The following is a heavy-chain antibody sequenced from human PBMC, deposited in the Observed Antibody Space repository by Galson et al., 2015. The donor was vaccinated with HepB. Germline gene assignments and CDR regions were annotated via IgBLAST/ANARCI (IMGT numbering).Heavy chain of an antibody. CDR3: ARARNCDY. D-gene: IGHD1-14*01. CDR1: EFTFSAYW. J-gene: IGHJ4*02. V-gene: IGHV3-7*03. Sequence: SLRLSCAASEFTFSAYWMTWVRQAPGKGLEWVATIRADGSEKHYVDSVKGRFPVSRDNAKNSLFLQMSSLRAEDTAICYCARARNCDYWGQGTLVTVSS. CDR2: IRADGSEK.